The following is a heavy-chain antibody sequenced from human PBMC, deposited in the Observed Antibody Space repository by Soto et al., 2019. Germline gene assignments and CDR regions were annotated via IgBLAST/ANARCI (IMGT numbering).Heavy chain of an antibody. J-gene: IGHJ4*02. CDR2: IYYSGST. CDR1: GGSISSGDYY. D-gene: IGHD1-26*01. V-gene: IGHV4-30-4*01. Sequence: SETLSLTCTVSGGSISSGDYYWSWIRQPPGKGLEWIGYIYYSGSTYYNPSLKSRVTISVDTSKNQFSLKLSSVTAADTAVYYCARETQGVVMGAFDYWGQGTLVTVSS. CDR3: ARETQGVVMGAFDY.